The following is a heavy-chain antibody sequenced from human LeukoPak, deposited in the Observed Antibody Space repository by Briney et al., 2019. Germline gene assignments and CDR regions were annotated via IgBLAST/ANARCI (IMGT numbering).Heavy chain of an antibody. D-gene: IGHD5/OR15-5a*01. Sequence: SSETLSLTCTVSGGSISSSRYYWGWIRQPPGKGLEWIGTIYYSGGTYYNPSLKSRVTISVDTSKNQFSLKLSSVTAADTAVYYFARDPIASPDEWGYWGQGTLVTVSS. J-gene: IGHJ4*02. CDR1: GGSISSSRYY. V-gene: IGHV4-39*02. CDR2: IYYSGGT. CDR3: ARDPIASPDEWGY.